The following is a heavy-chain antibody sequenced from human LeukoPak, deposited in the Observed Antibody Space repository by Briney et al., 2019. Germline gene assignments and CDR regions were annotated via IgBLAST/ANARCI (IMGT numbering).Heavy chain of an antibody. CDR3: ARWITIFGVVISDAFDI. J-gene: IGHJ3*02. Sequence: SETLSLTCTVSGGSISSYYWSWIRQPPGKGLEWIGYTYYSGSTNYNPSLKSRVTISVDTSKNQFSLKLSSVTAADTAVYYCARWITIFGVVISDAFDIWGQGTMVTVSS. CDR2: TYYSGST. V-gene: IGHV4-59*01. D-gene: IGHD3-3*01. CDR1: GGSISSYY.